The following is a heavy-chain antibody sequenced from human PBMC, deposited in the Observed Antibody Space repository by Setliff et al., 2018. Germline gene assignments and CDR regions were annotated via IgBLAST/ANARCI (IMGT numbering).Heavy chain of an antibody. D-gene: IGHD1-1*01. Sequence: PSETLSLTCALSGGSISSGSYHWSWIRQPAGQGLEWVGRLHTSGSTNYNPSLKGRVTISVDTSRNQFSLKLSSVTAADTALYYCRQAVVGRDVFDIWGQGTVVTVSS. CDR1: GGSISSGSYH. V-gene: IGHV4-61*02. CDR3: RQAVVGRDVFDI. J-gene: IGHJ3*02. CDR2: LHTSGST.